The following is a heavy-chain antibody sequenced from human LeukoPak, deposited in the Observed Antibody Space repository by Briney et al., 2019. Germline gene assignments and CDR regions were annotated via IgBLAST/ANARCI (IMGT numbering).Heavy chain of an antibody. V-gene: IGHV3-23*01. CDR1: GFTFRNYA. Sequence: GSLRLSCAASGFTFRNYAMSWVRQAPGKGLEWVSAVSGSGGSTYYADSVKGRFTISRDSSKNTLYLQMNSLRAEDTAVYYCAKEGMAGIRQYFDYWGQGTLVTVSS. J-gene: IGHJ4*02. CDR2: VSGSGGST. CDR3: AKEGMAGIRQYFDY. D-gene: IGHD5-24*01.